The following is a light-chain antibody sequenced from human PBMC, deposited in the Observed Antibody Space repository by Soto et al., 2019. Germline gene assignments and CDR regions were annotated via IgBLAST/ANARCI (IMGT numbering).Light chain of an antibody. CDR1: TGAVSSGYY. J-gene: IGLJ2*01. Sequence: QAVVTQEPSLTVSPGGTVTLTCASSTGAVSSGYYPNWFQQKPGQAPRILIYSTSNKHSWTPARFSGSLLGGKAALTLSGVQPEDEAEYFCLLFSGGAWILGGGTKLTVL. V-gene: IGLV7-43*01. CDR3: LLFSGGAWI. CDR2: STS.